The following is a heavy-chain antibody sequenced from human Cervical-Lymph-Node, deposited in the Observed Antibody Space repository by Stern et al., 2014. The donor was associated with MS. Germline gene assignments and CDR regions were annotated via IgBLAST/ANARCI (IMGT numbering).Heavy chain of an antibody. D-gene: IGHD4-23*01. Sequence: VHLVESGGGVVQPGRSLRLSCAASGFTFSSSGMHWVRQAPGKGLEWLAVIWYDGSNKFYADSVKGRFTISRDNSKNTLYLQMNSLRAEDTAVYYCARGHYGSINWGQGTLVTVSS. CDR2: IWYDGSNK. J-gene: IGHJ4*02. CDR3: ARGHYGSIN. V-gene: IGHV3-33*01. CDR1: GFTFSSSG.